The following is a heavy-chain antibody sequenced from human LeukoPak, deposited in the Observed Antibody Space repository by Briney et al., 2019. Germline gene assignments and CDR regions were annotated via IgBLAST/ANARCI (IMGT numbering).Heavy chain of an antibody. D-gene: IGHD1-26*01. Sequence: SVKVSCKASGGTLSSYAISWVRQAPGQGLEWMGGIIPIFGTANYAQKFQGRVTITADESTSTAYMELSSLRSEDTAVYYCAREVGGSYLPNAFDIRGQGTMVTVSS. CDR2: IIPIFGTA. J-gene: IGHJ3*02. CDR1: GGTLSSYA. CDR3: AREVGGSYLPNAFDI. V-gene: IGHV1-69*13.